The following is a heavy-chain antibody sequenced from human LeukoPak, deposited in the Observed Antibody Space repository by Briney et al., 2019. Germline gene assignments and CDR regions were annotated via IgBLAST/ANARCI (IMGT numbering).Heavy chain of an antibody. Sequence: GGSLRLSCGASGFTFSGYSMNWVRQAPGKGLEWVSYISSTSSIISYVDSVRGRFTISRDNAKNSLHLQMNSLRDEDTAVYYCVRESSYAFNIWGQGTMVTVSS. J-gene: IGHJ3*02. CDR1: GFTFSGYS. CDR3: VRESSYAFNI. CDR2: ISSTSSII. V-gene: IGHV3-48*02.